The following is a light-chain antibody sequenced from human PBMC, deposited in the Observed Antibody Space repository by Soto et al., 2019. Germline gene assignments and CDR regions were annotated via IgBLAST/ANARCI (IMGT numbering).Light chain of an antibody. J-gene: IGKJ1*01. CDR2: GAA. V-gene: IGKV3-15*01. CDR1: QSVFSS. CDR3: KQYHSWPE. Sequence: EIVMTQSPATLSVSPGERVTLSCRASQSVFSSLAWYQQKPGQAPRLLIYGAATRATGIPARFSGSGSGTEFTLTISSLQSEDFAVYYCKQYHSWPELGRGTKV.